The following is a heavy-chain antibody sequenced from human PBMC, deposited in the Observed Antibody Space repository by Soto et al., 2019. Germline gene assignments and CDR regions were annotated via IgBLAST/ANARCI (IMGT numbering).Heavy chain of an antibody. CDR2: IYPGDSDT. CDR1: GYSFTSYW. D-gene: IGHD6-6*01. J-gene: IGHJ6*02. Sequence: PGESLKISCKGSGYSFTSYWIGWVRQMPGKGLEWMGIIYPGDSDTRYSPSFQGQVTISADKSISTAYLQWSSLKASDTAMYYCARNGYSRSSNYYYGMDVWGQGTTVPVSS. V-gene: IGHV5-51*01. CDR3: ARNGYSRSSNYYYGMDV.